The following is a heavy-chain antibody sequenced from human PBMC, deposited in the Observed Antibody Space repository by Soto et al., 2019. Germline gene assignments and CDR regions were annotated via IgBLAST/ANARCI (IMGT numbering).Heavy chain of an antibody. J-gene: IGHJ1*01. CDR2: ISNDGSST. CDR1: GFTFSSYW. Sequence: EVQLVESGGGLVQPGGSLRLCCVASGFTFSSYWMHWVRQAPGKGLVWVSSISNDGSSTNYADPVKGRFTISRDNAKNTVYLQMNSLRDEDTAVYHCARLPNKSRQNWGQGNLVIVSP. V-gene: IGHV3-74*01. CDR3: ARLPNKSRQN.